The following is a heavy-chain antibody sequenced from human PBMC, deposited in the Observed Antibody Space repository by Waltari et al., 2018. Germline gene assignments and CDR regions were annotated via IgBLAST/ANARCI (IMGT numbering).Heavy chain of an antibody. J-gene: IGHJ5*02. CDR3: AGGWFDP. CDR2: INYRRST. V-gene: IGHV4-39*07. D-gene: IGHD3-16*01. CDR1: GGSISSSSYY. Sequence: QLQLQESGPGLVKPSETLSLTCTVSGGSISSSSYYWGWIRQPPGKGLEWIGSINYRRSTDYNPSLKSRVTISVDTSKNQFSLKLSSVTAADTAVYDCAGGWFDPWGQGTLVTVSS.